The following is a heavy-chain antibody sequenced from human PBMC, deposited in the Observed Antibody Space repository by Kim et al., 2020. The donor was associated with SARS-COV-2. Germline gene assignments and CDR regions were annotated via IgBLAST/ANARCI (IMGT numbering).Heavy chain of an antibody. V-gene: IGHV3-21*01. Sequence: GGSLRLSCTASGFIFRIYDMNWVRQAPGKGLEWVSFLSSSSNYIYYADSVKGRFTISRDNAKNSLYLQMNSLRAEDTAVYYCARDVPYYASGKSGSSFDRWGQGTLVTVSS. D-gene: IGHD3-10*01. CDR3: ARDVPYYASGKSGSSFDR. CDR2: LSSSSNYI. J-gene: IGHJ4*02. CDR1: GFIFRIYD.